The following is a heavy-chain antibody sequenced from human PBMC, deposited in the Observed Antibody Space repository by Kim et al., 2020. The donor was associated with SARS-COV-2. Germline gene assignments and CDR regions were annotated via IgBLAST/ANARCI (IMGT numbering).Heavy chain of an antibody. J-gene: IGHJ6*02. Sequence: GGSLRLSCAASGFTFTNAWMSWVRQAPGKGLEWVGRIKSKTDGGTTDYAAPVKGRFTISRDDSKNTLYLQMNSLKTEDTAVYYCTTGIVVVPAAMAGYYYCGMDVWSQGTTVTVSS. V-gene: IGHV3-15*01. D-gene: IGHD2-2*01. CDR1: GFTFTNAW. CDR3: TTGIVVVPAAMAGYYYCGMDV. CDR2: IKSKTDGGTT.